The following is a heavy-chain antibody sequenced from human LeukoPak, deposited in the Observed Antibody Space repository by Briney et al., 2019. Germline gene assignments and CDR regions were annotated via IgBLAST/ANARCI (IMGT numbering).Heavy chain of an antibody. CDR2: INQDGSER. Sequence: PGGSLRLSCAASGFTFSSYWMNWVRQAPGKGLGWVANINQDGSERYYVDSVKGRFTVSRDDAASSLYLQMNSLRPEDTAVYYCVRAKGGYLGQGTLVTVSS. CDR1: GFTFSSYW. CDR3: VRAKGGY. J-gene: IGHJ4*02. V-gene: IGHV3-7*01.